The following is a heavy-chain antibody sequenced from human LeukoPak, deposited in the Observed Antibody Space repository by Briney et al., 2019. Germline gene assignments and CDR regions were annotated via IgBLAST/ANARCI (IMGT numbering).Heavy chain of an antibody. D-gene: IGHD1-26*01. CDR3: ASGGSYYGGFDY. CDR1: GFTVNSNY. CDR2: IYTGNSR. V-gene: IGHV3-53*01. J-gene: IGHJ4*02. Sequence: EPGGSLRLSCAASGFTVNSNYMNWVRQAPGKGLEWVSVIYTGNSRYYAGSVKDRFTISRDTPKNTLYLQMNSLRAEDTAVYYCASGGSYYGGFDYWGQGTLVTVSS.